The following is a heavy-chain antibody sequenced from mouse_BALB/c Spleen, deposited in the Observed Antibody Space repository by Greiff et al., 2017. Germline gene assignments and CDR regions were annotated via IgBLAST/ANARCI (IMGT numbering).Heavy chain of an antibody. CDR1: GFTFSSFG. CDR3: ARGVVSAFFDY. Sequence: EVQVVESGGGLVQPGGSRKLSCAASGFTFSSFGMHWVRQAPEKGLEWVAYISSGSSTIYYADTVKGRFTISRDNPKNTLFLQMTSLRSEDTAMYYCARGVVSAFFDYWGQGTTLTVSS. J-gene: IGHJ2*01. V-gene: IGHV5-17*02. CDR2: ISSGSSTI. D-gene: IGHD1-1*02.